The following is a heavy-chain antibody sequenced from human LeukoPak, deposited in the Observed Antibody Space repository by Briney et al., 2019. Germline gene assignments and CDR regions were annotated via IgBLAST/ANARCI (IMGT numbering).Heavy chain of an antibody. V-gene: IGHV1-18*01. CDR2: ISAYNGNT. D-gene: IGHD3-10*01. CDR1: GYTFTSYG. CDR3: ARDSGGYYGSGSYDY. Sequence: ASVKVSCKASGYTFTSYGISWVRQAPGQGLEWMGWISAYNGNTNYAQNFQGRVTMTTDTSTSTAYMELRSLRSDDTAVYYCARDSGGYYGSGSYDYRGQGTLVTVSS. J-gene: IGHJ4*02.